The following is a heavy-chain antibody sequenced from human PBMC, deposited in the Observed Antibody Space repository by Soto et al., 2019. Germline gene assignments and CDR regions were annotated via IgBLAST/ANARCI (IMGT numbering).Heavy chain of an antibody. D-gene: IGHD3-22*01. V-gene: IGHV5-51*01. J-gene: IGHJ4*02. CDR3: ARRSDDSSGYFSYFDY. Sequence: GESLKISCKGSGYSFTSYWIGWVRQMPGKGLEWMGIIYPGDSDTRYSPSFQGQVTISADKSISTAYLQWSSLKASDTAMYYCARRSDDSSGYFSYFDYWRQGTLVTVSS. CDR1: GYSFTSYW. CDR2: IYPGDSDT.